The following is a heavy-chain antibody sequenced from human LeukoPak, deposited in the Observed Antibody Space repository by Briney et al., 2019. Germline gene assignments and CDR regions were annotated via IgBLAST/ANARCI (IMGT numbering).Heavy chain of an antibody. D-gene: IGHD6-13*01. CDR2: IRYDGSNK. Sequence: PGGSLRLSCAASGFTLSSYGMHWVRQAPGKGLEWVAFIRYDGSNKYYADSVKGRFTISRDNSKNTLYLQMNSLRAEDTAVYYCARPPRGAAAGDYWGQGTLVTVSS. CDR3: ARPPRGAAAGDY. CDR1: GFTLSSYG. V-gene: IGHV3-30*02. J-gene: IGHJ4*02.